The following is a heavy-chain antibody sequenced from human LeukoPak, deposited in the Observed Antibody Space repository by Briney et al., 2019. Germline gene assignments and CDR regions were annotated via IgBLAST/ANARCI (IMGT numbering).Heavy chain of an antibody. D-gene: IGHD3-22*01. CDR2: IYSGGST. V-gene: IGHV3-66*01. J-gene: IGHJ4*02. Sequence: PGGSLRLSCAASGFTFSSNYMSWVRQAPGKGLEWVSVIYSGGSTYYADSVKGRFTISRDNSKNTLYLQMNSLRAEDTAVYYCARGLGDSSGYYFGYFDYWGQGTLVTVSS. CDR1: GFTFSSNY. CDR3: ARGLGDSSGYYFGYFDY.